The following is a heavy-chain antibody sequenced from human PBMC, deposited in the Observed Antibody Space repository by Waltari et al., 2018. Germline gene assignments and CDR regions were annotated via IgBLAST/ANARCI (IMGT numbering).Heavy chain of an antibody. J-gene: IGHJ6*02. D-gene: IGHD6-6*01. Sequence: VQLVESGGGLVKHGGSLRLSCAASGFTFSSYSMNWVRQAPGKGREWRGSIDYSGSTYYNPSLKSRVTISVDTSKNQFSLKLSSVTAADTAVYYCAIVHSSSYYYYYGMDVWGQGTTVTVSS. CDR3: AIVHSSSYYYYYGMDV. V-gene: IGHV4-39*07. CDR1: GFTFSSYS. CDR2: IDYSGST.